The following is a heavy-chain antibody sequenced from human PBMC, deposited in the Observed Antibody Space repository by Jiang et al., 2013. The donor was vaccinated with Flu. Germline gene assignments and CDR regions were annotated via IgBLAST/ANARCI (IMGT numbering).Heavy chain of an antibody. CDR1: GFTFDDYA. Sequence: CAASGFTFDDYAMHWVRQAPRGRAVEWVSSVSWNGGNKEYADSVKGRFTISRDNAKKSVYLQMNSLRAEDTALYYCAKVEWFGDSYYFDLLGASGTLGHRLL. D-gene: IGHD3-10*01. V-gene: IGHV3-9*01. CDR3: AKVEWFGDSYYFDL. J-gene: IGHJ4*02. CDR2: VSWNGGNK.